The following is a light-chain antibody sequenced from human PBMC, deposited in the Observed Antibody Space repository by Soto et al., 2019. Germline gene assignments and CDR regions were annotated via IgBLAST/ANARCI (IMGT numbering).Light chain of an antibody. CDR3: QQYSSSPRT. CDR1: QYIRNNY. V-gene: IGKV3-20*01. Sequence: EKVLTQSPGILSLSPGERATLSCRTSQYIRNNYLAWYQQRAGQAPRLLIYGASNRADGIPDRFSGSGYGTDFALTISRLEPEDFAVYYCQQYSSSPRTFGQRTRLDI. J-gene: IGKJ2*01. CDR2: GAS.